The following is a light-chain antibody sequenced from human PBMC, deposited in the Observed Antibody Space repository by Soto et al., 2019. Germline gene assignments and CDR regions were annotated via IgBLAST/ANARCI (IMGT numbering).Light chain of an antibody. CDR3: GTWDSSLSAAV. Sequence: QSVLTQPPSVSATPGQKVTISCSGSSSNIGNNYVSWYQQLPGTAPKLLIYDNNKRPSGVPDRFSGSKSGTSATLGITGLQTGDESDYYCGTWDSSLSAAVFGGGTKLPS. V-gene: IGLV1-51*01. J-gene: IGLJ3*02. CDR1: SSNIGNNY. CDR2: DNN.